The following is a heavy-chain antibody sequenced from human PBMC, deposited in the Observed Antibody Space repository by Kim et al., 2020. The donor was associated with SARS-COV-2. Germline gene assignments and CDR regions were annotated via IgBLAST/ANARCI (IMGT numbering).Heavy chain of an antibody. D-gene: IGHD1-26*01. Sequence: SETLSLTCTVSDGSISSSRYSWGWIRQPPGKGLEWIGNISSSGSTYYNPSLKSRVTIFVDTSKNQFSLKLSSVTAADTAVYYCARLPGGYYAFDYWGQGTLVTVSS. J-gene: IGHJ4*02. CDR1: DGSISSSRYS. V-gene: IGHV4-39*01. CDR3: ARLPGGYYAFDY. CDR2: ISSSGST.